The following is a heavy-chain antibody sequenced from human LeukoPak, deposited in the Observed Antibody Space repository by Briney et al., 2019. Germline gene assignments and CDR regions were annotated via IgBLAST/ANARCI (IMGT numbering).Heavy chain of an antibody. CDR1: GFTVSSNY. CDR3: ARFYGDYTYYYYYMDV. J-gene: IGHJ6*03. CDR2: IYSGGST. D-gene: IGHD4-17*01. Sequence: GGSLRLSCAASGFTVSSNYMSWVRQAPGKGLEWVSVIYSGGSTYYADSVKGRFTISRDNSKNTLYLQMNSLRAEDTAVYYCARFYGDYTYYYYYMDVWGKGTTVTVSS. V-gene: IGHV3-53*01.